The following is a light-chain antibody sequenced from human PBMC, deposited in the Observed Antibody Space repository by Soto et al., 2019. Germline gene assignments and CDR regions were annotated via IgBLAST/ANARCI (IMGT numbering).Light chain of an antibody. V-gene: IGLV1-40*01. Sequence: QSVLTQPPSVSGAPGQRVIISCTGSSSNIGAGYDVHWYQQVAGSAPKLVIYGDTNRPSGVPGRFSGSKSGTSASLAITGLQAEDEADYYCQSFDDSLSGSRVFGGGTKLTVL. CDR3: QSFDDSLSGSRV. CDR2: GDT. J-gene: IGLJ3*02. CDR1: SSNIGAGYD.